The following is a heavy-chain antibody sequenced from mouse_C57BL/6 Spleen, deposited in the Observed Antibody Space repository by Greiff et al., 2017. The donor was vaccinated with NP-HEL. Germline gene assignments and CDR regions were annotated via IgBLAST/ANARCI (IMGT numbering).Heavy chain of an antibody. CDR3: VSSRNWDLNFDY. Sequence: EVQRVESGGGLVQPKGSLKLSCAASGFSFTTYAMNWVRQAPGKGLEWVARIRSKSNNYATYYADSVKDRFTISRDDSESMLYLQMNNLKTEDTAMYYCVSSRNWDLNFDYWGQGTTLTVSS. CDR1: GFSFTTYA. D-gene: IGHD4-1*02. J-gene: IGHJ2*01. V-gene: IGHV10-1*01. CDR2: IRSKSNNYAT.